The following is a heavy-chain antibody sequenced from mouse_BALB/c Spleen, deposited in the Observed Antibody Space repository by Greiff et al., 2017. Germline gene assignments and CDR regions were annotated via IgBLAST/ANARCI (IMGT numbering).Heavy chain of an antibody. CDR3: ARRRDYAAYYAMDY. Sequence: EVKLMESGGGLVQPGGSRKLSCAASGFTFSSFGMHWVRQAPEKGLEWVAYISSGSSTIYYADTVKGRFTISRDNPKNTLFLQMTSLRSEDTAMYYCARRRDYAAYYAMDYWGQGTSVTVSS. CDR1: GFTFSSFG. V-gene: IGHV5-17*02. D-gene: IGHD1-1*02. CDR2: ISSGSSTI. J-gene: IGHJ4*01.